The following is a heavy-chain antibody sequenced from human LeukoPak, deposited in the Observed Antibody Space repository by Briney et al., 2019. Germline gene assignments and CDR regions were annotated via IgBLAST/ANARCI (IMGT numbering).Heavy chain of an antibody. Sequence: GGSLRLSCASSGFSFSNYAMSWVRQTPGKGLEWVSVISGSGDSTYYADSVKGRFTISRDNSKNTLYLQMNSLRAEDTAVYYCAKDLHYYDSSGTDYWGQGTLVTVSS. CDR1: GFSFSNYA. CDR2: ISGSGDST. D-gene: IGHD3-22*01. J-gene: IGHJ4*02. V-gene: IGHV3-23*01. CDR3: AKDLHYYDSSGTDY.